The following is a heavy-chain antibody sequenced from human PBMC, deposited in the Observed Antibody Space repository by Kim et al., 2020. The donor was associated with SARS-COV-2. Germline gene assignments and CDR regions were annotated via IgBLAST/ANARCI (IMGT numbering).Heavy chain of an antibody. V-gene: IGHV3-73*01. CDR1: GFSFSDSS. Sequence: GGSLRLSCAASGFSFSDSSVHWVRQASGRGLEWVGRIRIKANNYATEYSVSVRGRFTMSRDESKNTAYLQMNSLKTEDTALYYCARSPPDDDTYWDAFDSWRRGRIVTVPS. CDR3: ARSPPDDDTYWDAFDS. J-gene: IGHJ3*02. CDR2: IRIKANNYAT. D-gene: IGHD2-8*02.